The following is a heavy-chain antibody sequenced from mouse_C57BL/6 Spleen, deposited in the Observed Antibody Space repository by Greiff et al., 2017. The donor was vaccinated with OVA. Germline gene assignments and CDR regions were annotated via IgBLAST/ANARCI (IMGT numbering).Heavy chain of an antibody. CDR3: ARHDSNYGWFAY. D-gene: IGHD2-5*01. V-gene: IGHV5-9*01. CDR2: ISGGGGNT. J-gene: IGHJ3*01. CDR1: GFTFSSYT. Sequence: EVHLVESGGGLVKPGGSLKLSCAASGFTFSSYTMSWVRQTPEKRLEWVATISGGGGNTYYPDSVKGRFTISRDNAKNTLYLQMSSLRSEDTALYYCARHDSNYGWFAYWGQGTLVTVSA.